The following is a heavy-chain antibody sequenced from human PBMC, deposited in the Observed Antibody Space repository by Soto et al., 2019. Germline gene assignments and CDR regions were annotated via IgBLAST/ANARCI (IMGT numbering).Heavy chain of an antibody. CDR2: ISWNSGSI. J-gene: IGHJ3*02. D-gene: IGHD6-19*01. Sequence: PGGSLRLSCAASGFTFDDYAMHWVRQAPGKGLEWVSGISWNSGSIGYADSVKGRFTISRDNAKNSLYLQMNSLRAEDTALYYCAKDLGSGYHDAFDIWGQGTMVTVSS. CDR3: AKDLGSGYHDAFDI. V-gene: IGHV3-9*01. CDR1: GFTFDDYA.